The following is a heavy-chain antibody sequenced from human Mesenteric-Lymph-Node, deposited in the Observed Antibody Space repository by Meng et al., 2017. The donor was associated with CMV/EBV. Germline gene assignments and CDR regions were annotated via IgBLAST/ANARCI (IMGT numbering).Heavy chain of an antibody. CDR2: IYYSGST. D-gene: IGHD1-26*01. Sequence: SETLSLTCTVSGGSISSYYWSWIRQPPGKGLEWIGYIYYSGSTNYNPSLKSRVTISVDTSKNQFSLKLSSVTAADTAVYYCARSPRGSYCFDYWGQGTLVTVSS. CDR3: ARSPRGSYCFDY. V-gene: IGHV4-59*01. CDR1: GGSISSYY. J-gene: IGHJ4*02.